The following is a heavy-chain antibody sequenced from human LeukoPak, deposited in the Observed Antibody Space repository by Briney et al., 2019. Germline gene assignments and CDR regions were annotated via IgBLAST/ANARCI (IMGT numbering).Heavy chain of an antibody. V-gene: IGHV4-34*01. J-gene: IGHJ4*02. CDR1: GGSFNGYY. CDR2: IYYSGTT. CDR3: ASRSLDGDYFDY. Sequence: SETLSLTCAVYGGSFNGYYWGWIRQPPGKGLEWIGSIYYSGTTYYNPSLKSRVTISVDTSKNQFSLKLNSVTAADTAVYYCASRSLDGDYFDYWGQGTLVTVSS. D-gene: IGHD5-24*01.